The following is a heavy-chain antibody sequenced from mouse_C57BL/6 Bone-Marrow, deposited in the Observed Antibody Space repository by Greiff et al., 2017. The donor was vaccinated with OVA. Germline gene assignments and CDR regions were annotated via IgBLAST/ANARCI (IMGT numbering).Heavy chain of an antibody. CDR2: IDPSDSYT. Sequence: VQLQQPGAELVRPGTSVKLSCKASGYTFTSYWMHWVKQRPGQGLEWIGVIDPSDSYTNYNQKFKGKATLTVDTSSSTAYMQLSSLTSEDSAVYYCARREIYYDYDVWFAYWGQGTLVTVSA. D-gene: IGHD2-4*01. V-gene: IGHV1-59*01. CDR1: GYTFTSYW. CDR3: ARREIYYDYDVWFAY. J-gene: IGHJ3*01.